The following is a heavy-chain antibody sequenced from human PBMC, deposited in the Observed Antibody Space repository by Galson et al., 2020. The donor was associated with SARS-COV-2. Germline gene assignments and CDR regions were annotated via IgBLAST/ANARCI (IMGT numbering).Heavy chain of an antibody. D-gene: IGHD3-3*01. CDR3: ARAAQTYYDFWSGYYNAPHFDY. Sequence: SEALSLTCTVSGGSTSSYYWSWIRQPPGKGLEWHGYIYYSGSTNYNPSLKSQVTISVYTSKNQFSLKLSSVTAADTAVYYCARAAQTYYDFWSGYYNAPHFDYWGQGTLVTVSS. CDR2: IYYSGST. CDR1: GGSTSSYY. J-gene: IGHJ4*02. V-gene: IGHV4-59*01.